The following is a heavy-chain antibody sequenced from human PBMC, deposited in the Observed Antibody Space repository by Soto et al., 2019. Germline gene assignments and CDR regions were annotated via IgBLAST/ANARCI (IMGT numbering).Heavy chain of an antibody. V-gene: IGHV1-69*01. D-gene: IGHD3-16*01. CDR3: ARNAPMDACDKYYYDF. CDR2: IIPFFGTA. J-gene: IGHJ4*02. Sequence: QVQLVQSGAEVKKTGSSVKVSCKTSGGTFSTFGISWVRQAPGQGLEWMGGIIPFFGTAEYSQKFEDRITINADESTNTVYMDLRSLTSEDTAIYYCARNAPMDACDKYYYDFWGQGALVTVSS. CDR1: GGTFSTFG.